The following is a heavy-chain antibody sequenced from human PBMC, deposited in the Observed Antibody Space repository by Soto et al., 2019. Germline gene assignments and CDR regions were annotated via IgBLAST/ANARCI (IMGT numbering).Heavy chain of an antibody. V-gene: IGHV1-3*01. J-gene: IGHJ5*02. CDR3: VRRHVSATGIDWFDP. CDR2: INAANGDT. Sequence: ASVKVSCKASGYTFTSYGIHWVRQAPGQRLEWMGWINAANGDTKYSPKFQGRVAITRDTSASTAYMELSSLRSEDTAVYYCVRRHVSATGIDWFDPWGQGTLVTVSS. D-gene: IGHD6-13*01. CDR1: GYTFTSYG.